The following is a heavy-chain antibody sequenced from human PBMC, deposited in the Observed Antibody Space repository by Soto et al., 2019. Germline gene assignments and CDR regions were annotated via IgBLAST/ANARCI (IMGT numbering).Heavy chain of an antibody. CDR2: ISTYNGNT. CDR3: ARDLGIAVAGLFQD. J-gene: IGHJ1*01. Sequence: QVQLVQSGAEVQQPGASIKVSCKASGYMFTSYGINWVRQAPGQGPEWMGWISTYNGNTNYAQKHQGRVIMTTDTSTSTAYMELMTLRSDDTAVYYCARDLGIAVAGLFQDWGQGTLVIVSS. V-gene: IGHV1-18*01. D-gene: IGHD6-19*01. CDR1: GYMFTSYG.